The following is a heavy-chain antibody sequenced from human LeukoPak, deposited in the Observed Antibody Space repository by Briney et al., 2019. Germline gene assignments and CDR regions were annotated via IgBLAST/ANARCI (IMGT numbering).Heavy chain of an antibody. CDR1: GFNFSSYA. Sequence: GGSLRLSCAASGFNFSSYAMSWVRQAPGKGLEWVSAISGSGGSTYYADSVKGRFTISRDNSKNTLYLQMNSLRAEDTAVYYCATPKWDYYDSSGYYPFDYWGQGTLVTVSS. V-gene: IGHV3-23*01. D-gene: IGHD3-22*01. CDR2: ISGSGGST. J-gene: IGHJ4*02. CDR3: ATPKWDYYDSSGYYPFDY.